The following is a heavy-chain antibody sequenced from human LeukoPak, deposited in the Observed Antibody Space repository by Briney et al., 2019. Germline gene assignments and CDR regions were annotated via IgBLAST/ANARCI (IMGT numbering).Heavy chain of an antibody. V-gene: IGHV3-74*01. CDR1: GFTFSSYW. CDR2: INSDGSST. CDR3: ARETTASGNFFDS. J-gene: IGHJ4*02. Sequence: GGSLRLSCAASGFTFSSYWMHWVRQAPGKGLVWVSRINSDGSSTSYADSVKGRFTISRDNAKNTLSLQMNGLRAEDTAVYYCARETTASGNFFDSWGQGTLVTVSS. D-gene: IGHD3-10*01.